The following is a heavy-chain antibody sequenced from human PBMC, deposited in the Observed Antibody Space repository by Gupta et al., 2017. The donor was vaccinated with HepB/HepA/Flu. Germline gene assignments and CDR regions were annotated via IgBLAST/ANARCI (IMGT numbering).Heavy chain of an antibody. J-gene: IGHJ4*02. CDR1: GFTFSSYA. V-gene: IGHV3-30-3*01. CDR2: ISDDGSNK. D-gene: IGHD6-13*01. CDR3: ARDLAGVIAAAGTFDY. Sequence: QVQLVESGGGVVQPGRSLRLSCAASGFTFSSYAMHWVRQAPGKGLEWVAVISDDGSNKYYADSVKGRFTISRGNSKNTLYLQMNSLRAEDTAVYYCARDLAGVIAAAGTFDYWGQGTLVTVSS.